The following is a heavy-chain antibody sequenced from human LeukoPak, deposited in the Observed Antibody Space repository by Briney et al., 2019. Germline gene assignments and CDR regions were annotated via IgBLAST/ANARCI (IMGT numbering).Heavy chain of an antibody. CDR3: ARGLTNGAFDI. D-gene: IGHD4-11*01. Sequence: GGSLRLSCAASGFTFSGYSMNWVRQAPGKGLECVSYISSSTTTIYYADSVKGRFTISRDNAKNSLYLQMTSLRDEDTAVYYCARGLTNGAFDIWGQGTMVTVSS. CDR1: GFTFSGYS. CDR2: ISSSTTTI. V-gene: IGHV3-48*02. J-gene: IGHJ3*02.